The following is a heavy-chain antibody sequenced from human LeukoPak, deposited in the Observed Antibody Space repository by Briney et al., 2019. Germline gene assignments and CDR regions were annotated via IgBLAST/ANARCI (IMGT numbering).Heavy chain of an antibody. Sequence: SETLSLTCAVYGGSFSGYYWSWIRQPPGKGLQWIGEINHSGSTNYNPSLKSRVTISVDTSKNQFSLKLSSVTAADTAVYYCARRYYGSGSYFAYWGQGTLVTVSS. D-gene: IGHD3-10*01. CDR3: ARRYYGSGSYFAY. J-gene: IGHJ4*02. CDR2: INHSGST. V-gene: IGHV4-34*01. CDR1: GGSFSGYY.